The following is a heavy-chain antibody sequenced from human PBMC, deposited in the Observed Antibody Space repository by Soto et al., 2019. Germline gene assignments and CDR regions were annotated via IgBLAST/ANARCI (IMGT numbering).Heavy chain of an antibody. V-gene: IGHV1-46*03. Sequence: GASVKVSCKASGNTISRNFMHWLRQAPGQGLEWMGMINPSGDNTRYAQKFQGRVTMTRDTSASTVYMELSSLSSEDTAVYFCAGVRNGDSQFDYWGQGTQVTVSS. CDR1: GNTISRNF. J-gene: IGHJ4*02. CDR2: INPSGDNT. CDR3: AGVRNGDSQFDY. D-gene: IGHD4-17*01.